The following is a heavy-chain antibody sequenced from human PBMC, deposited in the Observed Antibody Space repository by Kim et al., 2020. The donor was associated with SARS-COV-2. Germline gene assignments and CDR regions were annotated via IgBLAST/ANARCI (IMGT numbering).Heavy chain of an antibody. CDR1: GYSFTSYW. J-gene: IGHJ6*02. CDR3: ARLGRQQLVSGYYGMDV. Sequence: GESLKISCKGSGYSFTSYWIGWVRQMPGKGLEWMGIIYPGDSDPRYSPSFQGQVTITADKSISTAYLQWSSLKASDTAMYYCARLGRQQLVSGYYGMDVWGQGTTVTVSS. D-gene: IGHD6-13*01. CDR2: IYPGDSDP. V-gene: IGHV5-51*01.